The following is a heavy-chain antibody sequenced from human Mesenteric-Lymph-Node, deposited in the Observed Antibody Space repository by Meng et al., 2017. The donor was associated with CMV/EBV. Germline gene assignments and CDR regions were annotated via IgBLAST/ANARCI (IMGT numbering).Heavy chain of an antibody. V-gene: IGHV7-4-1*02. CDR1: GYAVTDCG. CDR2: INTNTGNP. CDR3: ARYTSSWDLNWFDP. Sequence: FGYAVTDCGIHWVRQAPGQGLEWMGWINTNTGNPTYAQGFTGRFVFSLDTSVSTAYLQISSLKAEDTAVYYCARYTSSWDLNWFDPWGQGTLVTVSS. J-gene: IGHJ5*02. D-gene: IGHD6-13*01.